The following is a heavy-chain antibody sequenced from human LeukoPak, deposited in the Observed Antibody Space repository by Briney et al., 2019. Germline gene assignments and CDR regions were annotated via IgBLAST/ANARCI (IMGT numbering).Heavy chain of an antibody. CDR2: ISPYNSNT. CDR3: ARDPHYYDSSGSSHAFDI. CDR1: GYTFTSYG. J-gene: IGHJ3*02. V-gene: IGHV1-18*01. D-gene: IGHD3-22*01. Sequence: ASVKVSCKASGYTFTSYGISWVRQAPGQGLEWMGWISPYNSNTNYAQKIQGRVTMTTDTPTSTPYMELRSLRSDDTAVYYCARDPHYYDSSGSSHAFDIWGQGTMVTVSS.